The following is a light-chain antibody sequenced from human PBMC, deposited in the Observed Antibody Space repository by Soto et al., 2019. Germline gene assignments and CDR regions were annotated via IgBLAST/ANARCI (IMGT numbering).Light chain of an antibody. CDR2: GAS. Sequence: EIVLTQSPGTLSLSPGEGATLSCRASQSVSSTYLAWYQQKPGQAPRLLIYGASSRATGIPGRFSGRGSGTDVTLTISRLEPEDFAVYYCQQYGSSPGTFGQGTKVEIK. V-gene: IGKV3-20*01. CDR3: QQYGSSPGT. J-gene: IGKJ1*01. CDR1: QSVSSTY.